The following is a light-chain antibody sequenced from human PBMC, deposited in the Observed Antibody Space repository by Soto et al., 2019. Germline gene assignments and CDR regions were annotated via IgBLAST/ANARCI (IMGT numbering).Light chain of an antibody. J-gene: IGKJ1*01. CDR2: DAS. Sequence: DIPMTQSPSTLSASVGDRVTITCRASQSISSWLAWYQQKPGKAPKLLIYDASSLESGVPSRFSGSGSGTEFTLTISSLQPDDFATYYCQQYNSYSLPTFGQGTKVEIK. V-gene: IGKV1-5*01. CDR3: QQYNSYSLPT. CDR1: QSISSW.